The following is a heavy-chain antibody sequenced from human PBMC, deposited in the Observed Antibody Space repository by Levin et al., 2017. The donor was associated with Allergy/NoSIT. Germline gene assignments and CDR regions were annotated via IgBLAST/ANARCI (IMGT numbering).Heavy chain of an antibody. CDR2: IINSGVGT. CDR1: GFTFNNYA. Sequence: GGSLRLSCAASGFTFNNYAMSWVRQAPGKGLDWVSAIINSGVGTYYADSVKGRFTISRDNSKNTMYLQMNSLRAEDTAVYFCAKDAIRGSDQPYYLDYWGQGTLVTASS. J-gene: IGHJ4*02. CDR3: AKDAIRGSDQPYYLDY. V-gene: IGHV3-23*01. D-gene: IGHD6-19*01.